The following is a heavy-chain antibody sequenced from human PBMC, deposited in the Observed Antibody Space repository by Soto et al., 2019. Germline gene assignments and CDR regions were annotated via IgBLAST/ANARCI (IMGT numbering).Heavy chain of an antibody. CDR3: ARHALSHEDSIATAPLRPSYYDGTEG. CDR2: IYYSVST. D-gene: IGHD6-13*01. CDR1: GGSISSYY. Sequence: SETGSLTCTVSGGSISSYYWSWIRQPPGKGLEWIGYIYYSVSTNYNPSLKSRVTISVYTSKNQFSLKLSSVTAADTAVYYCARHALSHEDSIATAPLRPSYYDGTEGWGNGKTVIVSS. V-gene: IGHV4-59*08. J-gene: IGHJ6*04.